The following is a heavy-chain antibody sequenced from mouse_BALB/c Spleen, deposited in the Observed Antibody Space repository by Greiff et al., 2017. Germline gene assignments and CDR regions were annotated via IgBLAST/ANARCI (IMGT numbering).Heavy chain of an antibody. CDR1: GFTFSSYG. Sequence: EVQVVESGGDLVKPGGSLKLSCAASGFTFSSYGMSWVRQTPDKRLEWVATISSGGSYTYYPDSVKGRFTISRDNAKNTLYLQMSSLKSEDTAMYYCARRDYYFDYWGPGTTLTVSS. D-gene: IGHD1-1*02. V-gene: IGHV5-6*01. CDR3: ARRDYYFDY. CDR2: ISSGGSYT. J-gene: IGHJ2*01.